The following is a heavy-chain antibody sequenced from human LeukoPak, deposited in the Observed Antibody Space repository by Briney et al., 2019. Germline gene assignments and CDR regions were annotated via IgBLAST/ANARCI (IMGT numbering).Heavy chain of an antibody. J-gene: IGHJ3*02. D-gene: IGHD1-26*01. V-gene: IGHV3-53*01. CDR2: IFSGGST. CDR3: ARGRRWDLLVSLIDASDI. CDR1: GFSVSSNF. Sequence: GGSLRLSCAASGFSVSSNFMTWVRQAPGKGLEGVSVIFSGGSTYYADSVKGRFTISRDNSKNTVYLQMNSLRVEDTAVYYCARGRRWDLLVSLIDASDIWGQGTMVTVSS.